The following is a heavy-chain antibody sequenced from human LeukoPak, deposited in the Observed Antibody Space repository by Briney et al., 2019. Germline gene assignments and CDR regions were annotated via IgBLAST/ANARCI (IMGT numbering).Heavy chain of an antibody. Sequence: PGGSLRLSCAASGFTFSSYEMNWVRQAPGKGLEWVSYISSSGSTIYYADSVKGRFTISRDNAKNTLYLQMNSLRAEDTAVYYCASAYSSTRGLDYWGQGTLVTVSS. V-gene: IGHV3-48*03. D-gene: IGHD6-19*01. CDR1: GFTFSSYE. J-gene: IGHJ4*02. CDR2: ISSSGSTI. CDR3: ASAYSSTRGLDY.